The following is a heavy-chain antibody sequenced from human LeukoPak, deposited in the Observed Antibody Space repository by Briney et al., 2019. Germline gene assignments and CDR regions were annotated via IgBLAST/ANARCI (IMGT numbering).Heavy chain of an antibody. J-gene: IGHJ3*02. CDR2: IFYSGRS. V-gene: IGHV4-59*11. D-gene: IGHD2-21*01. CDR3: ARAKPPSGLPGGGAYAFDM. Sequence: PSETLSLTCTVPADSMSRLYWNWIRQPPGKELEWIGYIFYSGRSNYNPSLESRVSISIATSKNQFSLYLTSVTAAVTAVYFCARAKPPSGLPGGGAYAFDMWGEGTLVTVSS. CDR1: ADSMSRLY.